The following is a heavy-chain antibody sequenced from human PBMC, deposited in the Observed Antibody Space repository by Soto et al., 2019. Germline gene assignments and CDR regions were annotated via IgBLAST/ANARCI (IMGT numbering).Heavy chain of an antibody. V-gene: IGHV1-2*06. CDR1: GYTFTGYY. CDR2: INPNSGGT. J-gene: IGHJ5*02. Sequence: GASVEASCKSSGYTFTGYYMHWVRQAPGQGLEWMGRINPNSGGTNYAQKFQGRVTMTRDTSISTAYMELSRLRSDDTAVYYCARGRGKQQLVWDKWCDPWGQGTRGSVAS. CDR3: ARGRGKQQLVWDKWCDP. D-gene: IGHD6-13*01.